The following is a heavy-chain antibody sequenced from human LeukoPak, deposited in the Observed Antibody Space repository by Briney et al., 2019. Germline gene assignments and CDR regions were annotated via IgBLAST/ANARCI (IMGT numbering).Heavy chain of an antibody. D-gene: IGHD3-22*01. CDR2: ISYDGSNK. CDR1: GFTFSSYA. CDR3: ARDHYDSSGYDY. J-gene: IGHJ4*02. Sequence: GGSPRLSCAASGFTFSSYAMHWVRQAPGKGLEWVAVISYDGSNKYYADSVKGRFTISRDNSKNTLYLQMNSLRAEDTAVYYCARDHYDSSGYDYWGQGTLVTVSS. V-gene: IGHV3-30*04.